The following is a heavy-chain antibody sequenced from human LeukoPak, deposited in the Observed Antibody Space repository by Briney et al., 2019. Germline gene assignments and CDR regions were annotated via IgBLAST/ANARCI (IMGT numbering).Heavy chain of an antibody. J-gene: IGHJ6*03. CDR1: GGSFSDYY. CDR3: ARLITYYKYNYMDV. CDR2: INHSGST. V-gene: IGHV4-34*01. D-gene: IGHD3-22*01. Sequence: SETLSLTCAVYGGSFSDYYWSWIRQPPGKGLEWIGDINHSGSTNYNPSLESRVTISVDTSKNQLSLKLISVTAADTAVYYCARLITYYKYNYMDVWGKGTTVTVSS.